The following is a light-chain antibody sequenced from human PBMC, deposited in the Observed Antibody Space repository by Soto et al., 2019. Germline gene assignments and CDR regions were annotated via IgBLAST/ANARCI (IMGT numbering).Light chain of an antibody. J-gene: IGKJ5*01. CDR2: AAS. CDR1: QSISSY. V-gene: IGKV1-39*01. CDR3: QQYHNWPPIT. Sequence: DIQMTQSPFSLSASVADRVTITCRTSQSISSYLNWYQQKPGKAPKLLIYAASSLQSGVPSRFSGSGSGTEFTLTISSLQSEDFAVYYCQQYHNWPPITFGQGTRLEIK.